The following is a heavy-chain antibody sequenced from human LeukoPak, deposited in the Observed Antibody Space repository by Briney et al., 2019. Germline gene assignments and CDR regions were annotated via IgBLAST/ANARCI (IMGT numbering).Heavy chain of an antibody. J-gene: IGHJ4*02. V-gene: IGHV1-2*02. CDR3: ARIGYNHYFDY. Sequence: GASVKASCKASGYTFTDYYLHWVRQAPGQGLEWMGWINPNSGGTNYAQTFQGRVTMTRDTSITTAYLELSRLRSDDTAVYYCARIGYNHYFDYWGQGTLVTVSS. D-gene: IGHD5-24*01. CDR2: INPNSGGT. CDR1: GYTFTDYY.